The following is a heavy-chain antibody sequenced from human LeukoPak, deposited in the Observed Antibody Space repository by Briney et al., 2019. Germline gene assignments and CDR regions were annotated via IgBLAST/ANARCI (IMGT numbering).Heavy chain of an antibody. Sequence: SQTLSLTCTVSGGSISSGCYYWSWLRQQPGKGRDWIGFFYYSGSTYYNPSLKSRVTISVDTSKNQFSLKLSSVTAADTAVYYCAGDRSCWYCSFAFDIWGQGTMVTVSS. J-gene: IGHJ3*02. V-gene: IGHV4-31*03. CDR2: FYYSGST. D-gene: IGHD6-19*01. CDR3: AGDRSCWYCSFAFDI. CDR1: GGSISSGCYY.